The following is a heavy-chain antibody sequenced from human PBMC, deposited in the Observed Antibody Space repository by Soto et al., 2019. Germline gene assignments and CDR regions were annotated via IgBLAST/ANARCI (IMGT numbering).Heavy chain of an antibody. Sequence: ASVKVSCKASGYTFTSYGISWVRQAPGQGLEWMGWISAYNGNTNYAQKLQGRVTMTTDTSTSTAYMELRSLRSDDTAVYYCAKDRPRSNSGYCFDYWGQGTTVTVSS. CDR2: ISAYNGNT. V-gene: IGHV1-18*01. J-gene: IGHJ4*02. D-gene: IGHD1-1*01. CDR1: GYTFTSYG. CDR3: AKDRPRSNSGYCFDY.